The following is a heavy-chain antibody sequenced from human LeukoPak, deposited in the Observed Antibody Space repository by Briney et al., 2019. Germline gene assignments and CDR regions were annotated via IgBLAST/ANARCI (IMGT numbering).Heavy chain of an antibody. D-gene: IGHD1-14*01. J-gene: IGHJ6*02. CDR1: GFTFNNYA. CDR3: AKVSGGGLYYDGMDV. CDR2: ISGSGGTT. Sequence: PGGSLRLSCAASGFTFNNYAMNWVRQAPGKGLEWVSVISGSGGTTYYADSVKGRFTISRDSSKNTLYLQMNSVRAEDTAVYYCAKVSGGGLYYDGMDVWGQGTTVTVSS. V-gene: IGHV3-23*01.